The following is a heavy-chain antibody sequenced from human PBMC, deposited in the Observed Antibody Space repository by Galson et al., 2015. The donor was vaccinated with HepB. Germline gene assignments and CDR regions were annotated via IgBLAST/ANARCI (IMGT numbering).Heavy chain of an antibody. D-gene: IGHD6-19*01. J-gene: IGHJ5*02. CDR3: ARELAVAGSCFDP. CDR2: IQRDGTII. V-gene: IGHV3-74*01. CDR1: GFTFSNSW. Sequence: SLRLSCAASGFTFSNSWMHWVRQAPGKGPVWVSRIQRDGTIISYADSVKGRFTISRDNSKSTLYLQMNSLRAEDTAVYYCARELAVAGSCFDPWGQGTLVTVSS.